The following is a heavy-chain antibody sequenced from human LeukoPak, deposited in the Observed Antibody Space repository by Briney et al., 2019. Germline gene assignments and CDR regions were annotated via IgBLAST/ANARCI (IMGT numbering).Heavy chain of an antibody. V-gene: IGHV1-18*01. CDR2: ISAYNGNT. D-gene: IGHD1-26*01. Sequence: ASVKVSCKASGYTFTSYSISWVRQAPGQGLEWMGWISAYNGNTNYAQKLQGRVTMTTDTSTSTVYMELRSLRSDDTAVYYCARGLGGSYYTVYYFDYWGQGTLVTVSS. CDR3: ARGLGGSYYTVYYFDY. J-gene: IGHJ4*02. CDR1: GYTFTSYS.